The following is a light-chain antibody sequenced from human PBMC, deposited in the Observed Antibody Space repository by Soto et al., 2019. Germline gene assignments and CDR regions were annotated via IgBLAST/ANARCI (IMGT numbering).Light chain of an antibody. J-gene: IGLJ3*02. V-gene: IGLV2-23*01. CDR3: CSYAGSSTWV. Sequence: QSALTQPASVSGSPGQSITISCTGTSSDVGGYNLVSWYQQHPGKAPKVMIYEGSKRPSGVSNRFSGSKSGNTASLTISGLQAEDEADYYCCSYAGSSTWVFGGGTKLTVL. CDR1: SSDVGGYNL. CDR2: EGS.